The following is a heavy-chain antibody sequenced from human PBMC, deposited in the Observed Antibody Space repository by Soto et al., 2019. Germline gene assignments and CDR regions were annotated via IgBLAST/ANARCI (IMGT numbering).Heavy chain of an antibody. V-gene: IGHV3-23*01. J-gene: IGHJ4*02. CDR1: GFPFSSYD. CDR3: TKGGHLDY. Sequence: SLRLSCAASGFPFSSYDMSWVRQAPGKGLDWVSVIRGSDGSTYYANSVKGRFTISRDNSKNTLFLQMNSLRAEDTAIYYCTKGGHLDYWGPGTLVTVSS. D-gene: IGHD3-10*01. CDR2: IRGSDGST.